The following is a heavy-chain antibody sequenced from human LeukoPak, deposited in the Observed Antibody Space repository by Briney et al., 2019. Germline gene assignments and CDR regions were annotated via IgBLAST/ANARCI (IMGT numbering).Heavy chain of an antibody. D-gene: IGHD4-17*01. Sequence: SETLSLTCAVYGVSFSGYYWSWIRQPPGKGLEWIGEINDSGSTNYNPSLKSRVTISVDTSKNQFSLRLSSVTAADTAVYYCASASYRDFYFDYWGQGTLVTVSS. CDR2: INDSGST. CDR1: GVSFSGYY. J-gene: IGHJ4*02. V-gene: IGHV4-34*01. CDR3: ASASYRDFYFDY.